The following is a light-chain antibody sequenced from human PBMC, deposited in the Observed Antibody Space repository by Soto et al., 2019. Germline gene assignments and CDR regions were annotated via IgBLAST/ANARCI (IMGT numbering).Light chain of an antibody. CDR2: DDS. V-gene: IGLV3-21*02. CDR3: QVWDSDSDSWV. CDR1: NIGSKR. Sequence: SYDLTQPPSVSVVPGQTARIACGENNIGSKRVHWYQQRPGQAPVLVVHDDSDRPSGIPERFSGSNFVNTATLTISRVEAGDEADYYCQVWDSDSDSWVFGGGTQLTVL. J-gene: IGLJ3*02.